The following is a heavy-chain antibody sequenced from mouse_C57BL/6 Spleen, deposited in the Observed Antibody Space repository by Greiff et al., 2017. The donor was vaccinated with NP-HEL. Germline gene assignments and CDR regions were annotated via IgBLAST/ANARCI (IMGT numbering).Heavy chain of an antibody. CDR1: GYTFTSYW. CDR3: ATAQAFAY. CDR2: IHPNSGST. J-gene: IGHJ3*01. D-gene: IGHD3-2*02. Sequence: VQLQQSGAELVKPGASVKLSCKASGYTFTSYWMHWVKQRPGQGLEWIGMIHPNSGSTNYNEKFKSKATLTVDKSSSTPYMQLSSLTSEDSAVYYCATAQAFAYWGQGTLVTVSA. V-gene: IGHV1-64*01.